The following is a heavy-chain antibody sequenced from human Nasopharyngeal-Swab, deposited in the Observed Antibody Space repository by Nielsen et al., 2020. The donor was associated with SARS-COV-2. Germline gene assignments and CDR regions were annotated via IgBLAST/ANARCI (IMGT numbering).Heavy chain of an antibody. CDR1: GFTFSSYA. D-gene: IGHD3/OR15-3a*01. J-gene: IGHJ4*02. V-gene: IGHV3-23*01. CDR3: AKEMGLVGGIANSLFDY. CDR2: ISGNTFTT. Sequence: GGSLRLSCAASGFTFSSYAMSWVRQAPGKGLEWVSSISGNTFTTYYINSVKGRFTISRDNSKNTLSLQMNSLRAEDTAVYYCAKEMGLVGGIANSLFDYWGQGTLVTVSS.